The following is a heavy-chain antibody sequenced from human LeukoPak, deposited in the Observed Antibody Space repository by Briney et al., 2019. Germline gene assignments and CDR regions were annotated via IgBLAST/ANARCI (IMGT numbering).Heavy chain of an antibody. Sequence: GGSLRLPCAASGFAFDTYSMTWVRQAPGKGLEWVSSISSWSSFIYSADSVTGRFTISRDNAKNSLYLQMNSLRAEDTAVYYCARAGSTNSWFDPWGQGTLVIVSS. J-gene: IGHJ5*02. CDR3: ARAGSTNSWFDP. V-gene: IGHV3-21*01. CDR1: GFAFDTYS. D-gene: IGHD2-2*01. CDR2: ISSWSSFI.